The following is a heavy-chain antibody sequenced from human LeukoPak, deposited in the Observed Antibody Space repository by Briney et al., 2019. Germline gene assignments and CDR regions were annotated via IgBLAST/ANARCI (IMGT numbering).Heavy chain of an antibody. V-gene: IGHV7-4-1*02. D-gene: IGHD4-23*01. J-gene: IGHJ3*02. CDR2: INTDTGNP. CDR3: ARGTYGGNSGDTFDI. Sequence: GASVNVSCKASRYTFTTYAMNWVRQAPGQGLEWMGWINTDTGNPTYAQGFTGRFVFSLDTSVSTAYLQISSLKAEDTAVYYCARGTYGGNSGDTFDIWGQGTMVTVSS. CDR1: RYTFTTYA.